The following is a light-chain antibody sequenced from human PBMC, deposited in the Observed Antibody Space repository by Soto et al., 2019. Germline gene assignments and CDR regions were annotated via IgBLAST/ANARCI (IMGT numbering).Light chain of an antibody. CDR2: DAS. CDR3: QQYDNLALT. J-gene: IGKJ4*01. V-gene: IGKV1-33*01. Sequence: DIQMTQSPSSLSASVGDRVTITCQASQAISNYLNWYQQKPGKAPKLLIYDASNLETGVPSRFSGSGSGTDFTFTISSLQPEDIATYYCQQYDNLALTVGGGTKGEIK. CDR1: QAISNY.